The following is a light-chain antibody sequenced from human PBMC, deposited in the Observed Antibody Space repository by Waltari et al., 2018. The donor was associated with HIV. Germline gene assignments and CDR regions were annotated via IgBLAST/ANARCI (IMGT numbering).Light chain of an antibody. CDR2: SNN. V-gene: IGLV1-44*01. CDR1: STNNGSKP. Sequence: QSVLTQPPPASGTPGQTVTIPSSGTSTNNGSKPVNRYQLLPGTAPKLLIYSNNQRPSGVPDRFSGSKSGPSASLAISGLQSEDEADYYCATWDDSLNAWVFGGGTKLTVL. J-gene: IGLJ3*02. CDR3: ATWDDSLNAWV.